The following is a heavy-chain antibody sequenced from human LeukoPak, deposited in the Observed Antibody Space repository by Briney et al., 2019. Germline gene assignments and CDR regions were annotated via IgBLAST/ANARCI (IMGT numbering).Heavy chain of an antibody. Sequence: PSETLSLTCAVYGGSFSGYYWSWIRQPPGKGLEWVGRINHSGSTNYNPSLKSRVTISVDTSKNQFSLKLSSVTAADTAVYYCARGLTGYSSGSYDYWGQEPWSPSPQ. D-gene: IGHD6-19*01. J-gene: IGHJ4*01. CDR1: GGSFSGYY. V-gene: IGHV4-34*01. CDR3: ARGLTGYSSGSYDY. CDR2: INHSGST.